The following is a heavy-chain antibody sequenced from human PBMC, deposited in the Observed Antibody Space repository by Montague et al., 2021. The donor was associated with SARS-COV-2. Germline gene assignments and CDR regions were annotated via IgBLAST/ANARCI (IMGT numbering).Heavy chain of an antibody. CDR2: IYYRGTT. CDR3: ARELQYDWFDP. J-gene: IGHJ5*02. D-gene: IGHD4-11*01. Sequence: SETLSLTCTVSDGSIDSYYWSWLRQPPGKGLEWIGYIYYRGTTNYNPSPESRVTMSVDTSKNQFSLNLSSVAAADTAMYYCARELQYDWFDPWGQGTLVTVSS. V-gene: IGHV4-59*01. CDR1: DGSIDSYY.